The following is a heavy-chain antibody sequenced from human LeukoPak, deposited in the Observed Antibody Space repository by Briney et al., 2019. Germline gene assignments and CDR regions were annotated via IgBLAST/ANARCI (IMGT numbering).Heavy chain of an antibody. CDR3: ARLLGDSTIYDL. CDR2: ISQDGSGT. J-gene: IGHJ5*02. D-gene: IGHD3-16*01. V-gene: IGHV3-7*01. Sequence: GGSLRLSCVGSGFTFNRHWMSWVRQGPGKGLEWVATISQDGSGTHYVAFVRGRFIISRDNAKNSLSLQMNSLGAEDTAMYYCARLLGDSTIYDLWGPGTQVTVSS. CDR1: GFTFNRHW.